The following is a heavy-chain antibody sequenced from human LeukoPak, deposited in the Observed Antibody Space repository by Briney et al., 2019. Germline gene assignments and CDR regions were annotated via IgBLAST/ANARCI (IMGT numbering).Heavy chain of an antibody. D-gene: IGHD6-13*01. CDR2: ISSSRSGTT. J-gene: IGHJ1*01. Sequence: GGSLRLSCSASGFTFSDYHMAWIRQAPGQGLEWISYISSSRSGTTYHADSVKGRFTVSRDNSKNTLYLQMNSLRAEDTAVYYCARYPSWIAAARTEYFQHWGQGTLVTVSS. CDR1: GFTFSDYH. V-gene: IGHV3-11*04. CDR3: ARYPSWIAAARTEYFQH.